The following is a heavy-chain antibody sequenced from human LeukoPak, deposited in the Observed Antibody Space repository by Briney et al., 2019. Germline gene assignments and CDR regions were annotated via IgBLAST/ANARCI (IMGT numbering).Heavy chain of an antibody. J-gene: IGHJ4*02. CDR3: VKDGSGSYYTYYFDY. CDR2: ISSNGGST. D-gene: IGHD3-10*01. Sequence: GGSLRLSCSASGFTFSRYATHWVRQAPGKGLEYVSAISSNGGSTYYADSVKGRFTISRDNSKNTLYLQMSSLRAEDTAVYYCVKDGSGSYYTYYFDYWGQGTLVTVSS. V-gene: IGHV3-64D*06. CDR1: GFTFSRYA.